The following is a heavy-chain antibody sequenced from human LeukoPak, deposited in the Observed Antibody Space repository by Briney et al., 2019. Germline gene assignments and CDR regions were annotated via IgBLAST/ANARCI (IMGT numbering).Heavy chain of an antibody. CDR1: VHTFTSYD. D-gene: IGHD3-3*01. V-gene: IGHV1-8*01. Sequence: ASVKVSCKASVHTFTSYDINWVRQATGQGLEWMGWMNPNSGNTGYAQKFQGRVTMTRNTSISTAYMELSSLRSEDTAVYYCARGHRVLRFLEWGQGTLVTVSS. J-gene: IGHJ4*02. CDR2: MNPNSGNT. CDR3: ARGHRVLRFLE.